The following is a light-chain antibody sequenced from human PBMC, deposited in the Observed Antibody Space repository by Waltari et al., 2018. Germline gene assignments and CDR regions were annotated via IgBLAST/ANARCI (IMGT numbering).Light chain of an antibody. V-gene: IGLV3-1*01. Sequence: SYELTQPPSVSVSPGPTASLTCSGDKWGDKYACWYQQKPGQSPVLVIYQDSKRPSGIPERFSGSNSGNTATLTISGTQAMDEADYYCQAWDSSTAVFGGGTKLTVL. CDR3: QAWDSSTAV. J-gene: IGLJ2*01. CDR1: KWGDKY. CDR2: QDS.